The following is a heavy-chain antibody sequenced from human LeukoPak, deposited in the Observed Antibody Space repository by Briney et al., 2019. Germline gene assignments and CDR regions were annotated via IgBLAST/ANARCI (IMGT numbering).Heavy chain of an antibody. CDR3: AGTSGSYSRGAFDI. V-gene: IGHV3-74*01. D-gene: IGHD1-26*01. CDR2: INSDGSST. Sequence: PGGSLRLSCAASGFTFSNYWMHWVRQVPGEGLVWVSHINSDGSSTSYADSVKGRFTISRDNARNTLNLQLNSLRGEDTAVYFCAGTSGSYSRGAFDIWGQGTMVTVSS. J-gene: IGHJ3*02. CDR1: GFTFSNYW.